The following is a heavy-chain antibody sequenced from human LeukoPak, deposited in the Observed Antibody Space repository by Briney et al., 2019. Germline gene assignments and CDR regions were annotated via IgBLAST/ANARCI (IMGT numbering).Heavy chain of an antibody. Sequence: GGSLRLSCAASGFTFSSSAMSWVSQAPGKGLEWVSSITESGDRTYYADAVRGQFTISRDNSKSTLFLQMRSLRVEDTAIYYCAKDADWRPAADWGQGTLVIVSS. V-gene: IGHV3-23*01. J-gene: IGHJ4*02. CDR3: AKDADWRPAAD. CDR2: ITESGDRT. D-gene: IGHD2-2*01. CDR1: GFTFSSSA.